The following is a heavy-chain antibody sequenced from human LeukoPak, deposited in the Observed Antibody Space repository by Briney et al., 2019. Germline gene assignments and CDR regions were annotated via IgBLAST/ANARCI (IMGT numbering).Heavy chain of an antibody. D-gene: IGHD2-2*02. Sequence: SVKVSCKASGYTFTSYGISWVRQAPGQGVEGMGWISAYNGNTNYAQKLQGRVTMTTDTSTSTAYMELRSLRSDDTAVYYCARQVGGYCSSTSCYNYYYGMDVWGQGTTVTVSS. J-gene: IGHJ6*02. CDR3: ARQVGGYCSSTSCYNYYYGMDV. CDR1: GYTFTSYG. CDR2: ISAYNGNT. V-gene: IGHV1-18*01.